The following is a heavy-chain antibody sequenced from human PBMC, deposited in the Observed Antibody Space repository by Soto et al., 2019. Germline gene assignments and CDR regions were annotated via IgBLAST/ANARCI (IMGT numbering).Heavy chain of an antibody. V-gene: IGHV3-30-3*01. J-gene: IGHJ3*02. Sequence: GGSLRLSCAASGFPFSSYSMHWVRQAPGKGLEWVAVISYDGNNKYYADSVKGRFTISRDNSKSTVYLQMNSLRAEDTALFYCARDGEDVLRNIPGDAFDIWGQGTMVTVSS. CDR1: GFPFSSYS. CDR2: ISYDGNNK. CDR3: ARDGEDVLRNIPGDAFDI. D-gene: IGHD3-3*01.